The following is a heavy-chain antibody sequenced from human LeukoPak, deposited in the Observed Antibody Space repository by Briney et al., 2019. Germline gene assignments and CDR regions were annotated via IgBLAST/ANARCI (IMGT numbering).Heavy chain of an antibody. Sequence: SETLSLTCTVSGGSISSYYWSWIRQPPGKGLEWIGYIYYSGSTNYNPSLKSRVTISVDTSKNQFSLKLSSVTAAGTAVYYCARGVTIFGVVSGFDYWGQGTLVTVSS. V-gene: IGHV4-59*01. J-gene: IGHJ4*02. CDR3: ARGVTIFGVVSGFDY. D-gene: IGHD3-3*01. CDR2: IYYSGST. CDR1: GGSISSYY.